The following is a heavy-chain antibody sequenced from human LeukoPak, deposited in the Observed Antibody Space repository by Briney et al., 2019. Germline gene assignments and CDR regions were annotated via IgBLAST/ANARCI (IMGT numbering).Heavy chain of an antibody. V-gene: IGHV3-64D*09. CDR2: ISSNGGST. CDR1: GFTFSSYA. CDR3: VKGRAVASLGMDV. J-gene: IGHJ6*02. D-gene: IGHD6-19*01. Sequence: GGSLRLSCSASGFTFSSYAMHWVRQAPGKGLEYVSAISSNGGSTYYADSVKGRFTISRDNSKSTLYLQMSSLRAEDTAVYYCVKGRAVASLGMDVWGQGTTVTVSS.